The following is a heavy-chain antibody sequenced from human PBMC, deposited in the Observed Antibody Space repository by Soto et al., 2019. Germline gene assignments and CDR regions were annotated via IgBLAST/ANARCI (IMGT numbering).Heavy chain of an antibody. Sequence: EVQLVESGGGLVQPGGSLKLSCAASGFTFSGSAMHWVRQASGKGLEWVGRIRSKANSYATAYAASVKGRFPISRDDSQNTAYLQMNSLKTEDTAVYYCTRHSAAMAPFDYWGQGTLVTVSS. CDR1: GFTFSGSA. V-gene: IGHV3-73*01. CDR2: IRSKANSYAT. J-gene: IGHJ4*02. D-gene: IGHD5-18*01. CDR3: TRHSAAMAPFDY.